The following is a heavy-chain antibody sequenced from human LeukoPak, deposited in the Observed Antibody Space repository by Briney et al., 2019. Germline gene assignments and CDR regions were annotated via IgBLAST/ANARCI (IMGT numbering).Heavy chain of an antibody. CDR1: GYTFTSYD. D-gene: IGHD2-21*01. Sequence: GASVKVSCKASGYTFTSYDINWVRQAPGQGLEWMGGIIPIFGTANYAQKFQGRVTITADESTSTAYMELSSLRSEDTAVYYCASNYGAVVIAREFDYWGQGTLVTVSS. CDR3: ASNYGAVVIAREFDY. J-gene: IGHJ4*02. CDR2: IIPIFGTA. V-gene: IGHV1-69*13.